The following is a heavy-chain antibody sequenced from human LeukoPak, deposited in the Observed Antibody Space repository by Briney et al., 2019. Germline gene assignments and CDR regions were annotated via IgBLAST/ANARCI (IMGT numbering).Heavy chain of an antibody. J-gene: IGHJ3*02. CDR1: GFTFSSYS. Sequence: GGSLRLSCAASGFTFSSYSMNWVRQAPGKALEWVSVIYSGGSTFYADSVEGRFTISRDNSNNTLYLQMNSLRAEDTAMYYCAREYYDNSGGEDAFDIWGPGTMVTVSS. D-gene: IGHD3-22*01. CDR2: IYSGGST. CDR3: AREYYDNSGGEDAFDI. V-gene: IGHV3-53*01.